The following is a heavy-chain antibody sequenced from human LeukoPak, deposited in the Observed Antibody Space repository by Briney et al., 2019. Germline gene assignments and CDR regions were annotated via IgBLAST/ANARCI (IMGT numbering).Heavy chain of an antibody. CDR1: GGSISDNDYS. CDR3: ARRYYFVSGSYYPFDF. J-gene: IGHJ4*02. CDR2: IHYSGTT. Sequence: SETLSLTCNVSGGSISDNDYSWDWIRQPPGKGLEWMGCIHYSGTTYSNPSLKSRISISVDTSKSQYSLKLRSVTAADTAVYYCARRYYFVSGSYYPFDFWGQGTLVTVSS. D-gene: IGHD3-10*01. V-gene: IGHV4-39*01.